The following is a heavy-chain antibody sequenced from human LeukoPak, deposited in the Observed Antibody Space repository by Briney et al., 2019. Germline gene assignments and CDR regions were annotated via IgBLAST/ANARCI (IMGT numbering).Heavy chain of an antibody. V-gene: IGHV3-43*01. CDR2: ISWDGGST. CDR1: GFTFDDYT. Sequence: GGSLRLSCAASGFTFDDYTMHWVRQAPGQGLERVSLISWDGGSTYYADSVKGRFTISRDNSKNSLYLQMDSLRTEDTALYYCAKGLGLGWGIDYWGQGTLVTVSS. CDR3: AKGLGLGWGIDY. J-gene: IGHJ4*02. D-gene: IGHD3-16*01.